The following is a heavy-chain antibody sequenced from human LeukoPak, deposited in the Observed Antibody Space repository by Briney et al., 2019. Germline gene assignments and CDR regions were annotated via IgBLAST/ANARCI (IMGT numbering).Heavy chain of an antibody. CDR3: ARQPHYCSSTSCYTENWFDP. Sequence: GESLKISCRGSGYSFTSYWIGWVRQIPGKGLGWMGIIYPGDSDTRYSPSLQGQVTISADKSISTAYLQWSSLKASDTAMYYCARQPHYCSSTSCYTENWFDPWGQGTLVTVSS. V-gene: IGHV5-51*01. D-gene: IGHD2-2*02. J-gene: IGHJ5*02. CDR2: IYPGDSDT. CDR1: GYSFTSYW.